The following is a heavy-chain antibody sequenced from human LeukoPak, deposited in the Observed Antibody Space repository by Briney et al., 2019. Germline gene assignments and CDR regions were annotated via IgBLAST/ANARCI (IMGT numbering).Heavy chain of an antibody. CDR3: ARSENYYGSGSYLSPSGYYGMDV. Sequence: ASVKVSCKASGYTFTGYYMHWVRQAPGQGLEWMGWINPNSGGTNYAQKFQGWVTMTRDTSISAAYMELSRLRSDDTAVYYCARSENYYGSGSYLSPSGYYGMDVWGQGTTVTVSS. CDR1: GYTFTGYY. CDR2: INPNSGGT. J-gene: IGHJ6*02. D-gene: IGHD3-10*01. V-gene: IGHV1-2*04.